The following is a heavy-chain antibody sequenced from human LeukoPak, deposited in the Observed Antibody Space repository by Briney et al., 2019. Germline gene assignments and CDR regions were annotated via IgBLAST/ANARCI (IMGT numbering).Heavy chain of an antibody. J-gene: IGHJ3*02. CDR3: AGLTYYFDSSGYPPAFDI. D-gene: IGHD3-22*01. V-gene: IGHV4-59*08. CDR2: IYYSGST. Sequence: PSETLSLTCTVSGGSISSYYWSWIRQPPGKGLEWIGYIYYSGSTNYNPSLKSRVTISVDTSKNQFSLKLSSVTAADTAVYYCAGLTYYFDSSGYPPAFDIWGQGTMVTVSS. CDR1: GGSISSYY.